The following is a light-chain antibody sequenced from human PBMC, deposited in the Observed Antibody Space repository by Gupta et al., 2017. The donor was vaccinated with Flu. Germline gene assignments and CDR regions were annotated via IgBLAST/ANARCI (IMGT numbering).Light chain of an antibody. V-gene: IGLV1-51*02. CDR2: EDN. CDR3: QTWDSSLNSGL. J-gene: IGLJ2*01. CDR1: SNIGVNP. Sequence: SNIGVNPVSWYQQLPGTAPKIVIFEDNRRPSGVPDRFSGSKSGTSATLSITGLQTGDEADYYCQTWDSSLNSGLFGGGTKLTVL.